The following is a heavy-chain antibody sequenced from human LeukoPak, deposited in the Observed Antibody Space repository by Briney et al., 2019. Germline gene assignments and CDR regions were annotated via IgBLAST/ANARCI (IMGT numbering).Heavy chain of an antibody. D-gene: IGHD6-19*01. CDR1: GYTFTSYG. Sequence: ASVKVSCKAPGYTFTSYGISWVRQAPGQGLEWMGWISAYNGNTNYAQKLQGRVTMTTDTSTSTAYMELRSLRSDDTAVYYCARDLFSSGWYYYGMDVWGQGTTVTVSS. CDR3: ARDLFSSGWYYYGMDV. J-gene: IGHJ6*02. V-gene: IGHV1-18*01. CDR2: ISAYNGNT.